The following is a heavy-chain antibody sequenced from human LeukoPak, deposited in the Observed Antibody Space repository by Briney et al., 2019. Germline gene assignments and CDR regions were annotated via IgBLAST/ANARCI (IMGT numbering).Heavy chain of an antibody. CDR2: IYYSGST. D-gene: IGHD5-18*01. CDR3: ASGIRAAMVGYYFDY. J-gene: IGHJ4*02. V-gene: IGHV4-59*01. Sequence: SETLSLTWTVSGGSISSYYWSWIRQPPGKGLEWIGYIYYSGSTNYNPSLKSRVAISVDTSKNQFSLKLSSVTAADTAVYYCASGIRAAMVGYYFDYWGQGTLVTVSS. CDR1: GGSISSYY.